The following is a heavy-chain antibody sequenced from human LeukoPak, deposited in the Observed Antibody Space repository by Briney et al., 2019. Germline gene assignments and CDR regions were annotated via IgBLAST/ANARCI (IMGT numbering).Heavy chain of an antibody. CDR3: AKDIYAYVTNCFFDY. CDR1: GFTFSSYW. J-gene: IGHJ4*02. V-gene: IGHV3-7*01. Sequence: GGSLRLSCAASGFTFSSYWMSWVRQAPGTGLEWVANIKQDGSEKYYVDSVKGRFTISRDNAKNSLYLQMNSLRVEDTAVYYCAKDIYAYVTNCFFDYWGQGSLVTVSS. D-gene: IGHD4-17*01. CDR2: IKQDGSEK.